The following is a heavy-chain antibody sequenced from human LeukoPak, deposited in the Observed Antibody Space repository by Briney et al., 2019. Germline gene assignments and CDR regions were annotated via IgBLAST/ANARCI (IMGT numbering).Heavy chain of an antibody. V-gene: IGHV1-69*06. J-gene: IGHJ3*02. Sequence: ASVTVSCKTSGYTFTVHYIHWLRQAPGQGLEWMGGIIPIFGTANYAQKFQGRVTITADKSTSTAYMELSSLRSEDTAVYYCAVETAPVYYDSSGYSRAFDIWGQGTMVTVSS. CDR2: IIPIFGTA. D-gene: IGHD3-22*01. CDR1: GYTFTVHY. CDR3: AVETAPVYYDSSGYSRAFDI.